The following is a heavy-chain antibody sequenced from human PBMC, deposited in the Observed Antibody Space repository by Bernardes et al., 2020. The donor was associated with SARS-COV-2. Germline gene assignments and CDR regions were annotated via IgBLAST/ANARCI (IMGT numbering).Heavy chain of an antibody. CDR2: ISTSSSTK. CDR1: GLNFISYS. D-gene: IGHD3-16*01. Sequence: GGSLRLSCAASGLNFISYSMNWVRQAPGKGLEWISYISTSSSTKYYADSVKGRFTISRDNARNSVDLQMNSLRADDTAVYYCASGFGSITFGGMQFDYWGQGTLVTVPS. J-gene: IGHJ4*02. V-gene: IGHV3-48*01. CDR3: ASGFGSITFGGMQFDY.